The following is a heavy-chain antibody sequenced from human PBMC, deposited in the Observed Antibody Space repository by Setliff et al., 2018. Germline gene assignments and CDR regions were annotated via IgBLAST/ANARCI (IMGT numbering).Heavy chain of an antibody. Sequence: SETLSLTCVVSGGSVTSHYWSWIRQPPGKGLEWIGFIFYSGDTNSNPSLKSRVTMSVDTSKNQFSLKLNSVTAADTATYYCARDRSYYASGSFTKWFDYWGQGALVTVSS. D-gene: IGHD3-10*01. CDR1: GGSVTSHY. J-gene: IGHJ4*02. CDR3: ARDRSYYASGSFTKWFDY. V-gene: IGHV4-59*02. CDR2: IFYSGDT.